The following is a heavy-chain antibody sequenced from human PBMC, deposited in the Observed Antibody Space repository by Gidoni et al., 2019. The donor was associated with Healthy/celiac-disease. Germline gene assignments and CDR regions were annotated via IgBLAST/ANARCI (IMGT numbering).Heavy chain of an antibody. CDR2: IYWDDEK. V-gene: IGHV2-5*02. J-gene: IGHJ6*02. CDR1: GFSPRTSGVG. CDR3: AHKGASNNWPAGIYYYYGMDV. D-gene: IGHD1-1*01. Sequence: QITLKVSGHTPLKPTHTLTLTCTFSGFSPRTSGVGVGWIRQPPGKALEWLALIYWDDEKRYSPSLKSRLTITKDTSKNQMVLTMTNMDPVDTATYYCAHKGASNNWPAGIYYYYGMDVWGQGTTVTVSS.